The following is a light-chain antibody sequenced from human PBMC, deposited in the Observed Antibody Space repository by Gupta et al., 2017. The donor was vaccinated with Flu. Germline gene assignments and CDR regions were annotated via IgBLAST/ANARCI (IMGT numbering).Light chain of an antibody. CDR3: CSYVGNYVMI. CDR1: SNDKY. V-gene: IGLV2-11*01. CDR2: DVY. J-gene: IGLJ2*01. Sequence: QSVLTQPRSVSGSPGQSVAISCTGTSNDKYVSWYQQNPGKAPKLLIYDVYKRPSGVPDRFSGSKSGNTASLTVSGLQIEDEADYYCCSYVGNYVMIFGGGTKLTVL.